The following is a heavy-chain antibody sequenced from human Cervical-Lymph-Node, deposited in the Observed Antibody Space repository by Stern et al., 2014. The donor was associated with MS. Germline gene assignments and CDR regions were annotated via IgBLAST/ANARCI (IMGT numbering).Heavy chain of an antibody. J-gene: IGHJ4*02. CDR1: GVSISSGSYY. Sequence: QVQLQESGPGLVKPSETLSLTCTVSGVSISSGSYYWGWIRQPPGRGLEWIGSFLYIGSTYYNPSLKSRLAISADTSNNQFSLNLNSVTAADTALYYCARLIAAAGPSMGYLDLWGQGALVTVSS. CDR3: ARLIAAAGPSMGYLDL. V-gene: IGHV4-39*01. D-gene: IGHD6-25*01. CDR2: FLYIGST.